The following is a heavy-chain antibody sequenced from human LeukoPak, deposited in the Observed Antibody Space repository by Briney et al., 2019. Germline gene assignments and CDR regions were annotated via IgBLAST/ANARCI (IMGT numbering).Heavy chain of an antibody. CDR2: INHSGST. Sequence: SETLSLTCAVYGGSFSGYYWSWIRQPPGKGLEWIGEINHSGSTNYNPSLKSRVTISVDTSKNQFSLKLSSVTAADTAVYYCARGKPLYDYIWESYRLPLYYYYMDVWGKGTTVTVSS. J-gene: IGHJ6*03. D-gene: IGHD3-16*02. CDR1: GGSFSGYY. V-gene: IGHV4-34*01. CDR3: ARGKPLYDYIWESYRLPLYYYYMDV.